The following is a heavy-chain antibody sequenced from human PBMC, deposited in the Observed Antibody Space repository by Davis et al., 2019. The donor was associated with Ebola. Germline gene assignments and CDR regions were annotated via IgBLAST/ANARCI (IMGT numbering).Heavy chain of an antibody. CDR3: ARGPFYTSGVVQPDDY. J-gene: IGHJ4*02. CDR1: GYTFTSYY. D-gene: IGHD3-3*01. V-gene: IGHV1-46*01. Sequence: ASVKVSCKASGYTFTSYYMHWVRQAPGQGLEWMGIINPSGGSTSYAQKFQGRVTMTRDTSTSTVYMELSSLRSEDTAVYYCARGPFYTSGVVQPDDYWGQGTLVTVSS. CDR2: INPSGGST.